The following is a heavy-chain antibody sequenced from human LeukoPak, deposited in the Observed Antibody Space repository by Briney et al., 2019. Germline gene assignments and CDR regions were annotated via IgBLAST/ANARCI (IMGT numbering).Heavy chain of an antibody. J-gene: IGHJ4*02. CDR2: ISAYNGNT. Sequence: ASVKVSCKASGYTCTSYGISWVRQAPGQGLEWMGWISAYNGNTNYAQKLQGRVTMTTDTSTSTAYMELRSLRSDDTAVYYCARVDTAKVTNLFDYWGQGTLVTVSS. CDR1: GYTCTSYG. V-gene: IGHV1-18*04. D-gene: IGHD5-18*01. CDR3: ARVDTAKVTNLFDY.